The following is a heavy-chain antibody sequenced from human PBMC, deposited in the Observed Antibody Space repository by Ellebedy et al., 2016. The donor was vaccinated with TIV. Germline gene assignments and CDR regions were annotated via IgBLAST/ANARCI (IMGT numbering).Heavy chain of an antibody. J-gene: IGHJ4*02. Sequence: PGGSLRLSCAASGFTFSSYWMSWVRQAPGKGLEWVANIKQDGSEKYYVDSGKGRFTISRDNAKNSLYLQMNSLRAEDTAVYYCASRPNGDYHFLDYWGQGTLVTVSS. CDR2: IKQDGSEK. CDR3: ASRPNGDYHFLDY. V-gene: IGHV3-7*02. CDR1: GFTFSSYW. D-gene: IGHD4-17*01.